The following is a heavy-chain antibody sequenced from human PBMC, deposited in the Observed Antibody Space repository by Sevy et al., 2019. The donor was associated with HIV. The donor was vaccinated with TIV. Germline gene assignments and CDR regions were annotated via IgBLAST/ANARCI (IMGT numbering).Heavy chain of an antibody. CDR3: TRHGILPYGSGKAFDI. J-gene: IGHJ3*02. CDR2: IGTLADT. D-gene: IGHD3-10*01. CDR1: GFIFSNYD. V-gene: IGHV3-13*01. Sequence: GGSLRLPCVGSGFIFSNYDMLWVRQRTGKGLEWVASIGTLADTFYPDSVKGRFTISRENAKNSLFLQMNDLRVGDTAVYFCTRHGILPYGSGKAFDIWGRGTTVTVSS.